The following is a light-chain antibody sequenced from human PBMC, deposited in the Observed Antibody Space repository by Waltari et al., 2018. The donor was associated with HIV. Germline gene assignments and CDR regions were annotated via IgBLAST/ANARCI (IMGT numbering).Light chain of an antibody. CDR3: MHGQQTPV. V-gene: IGKV2-28*01. CDR1: QSLLHNNGHNY. J-gene: IGKJ1*01. CDR2: LAS. Sequence: DIVMIQSPDSLAVSPGEPASISCRSTQSLLHNNGHNYLDWYIQRPGQAPELLIYLASRRASGVPDRIAGSGSGTDFILKISRVEPEDVGVYYCMHGQQTPVFGQGTQVEV.